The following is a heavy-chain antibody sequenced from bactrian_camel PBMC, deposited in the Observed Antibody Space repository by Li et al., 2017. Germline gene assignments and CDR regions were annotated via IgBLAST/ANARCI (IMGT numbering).Heavy chain of an antibody. Sequence: HVQLVESGGGSVQAGGSLRLSCAASGNIENSNCVAWFRQGPGEEREGLASIDTGGDSTWYDDSVKGRATISRDNAKNTLYLQMDSLQTEDTAVYYCAKGMAGTFREKGQGTQVTVS. J-gene: IGHJ4*01. CDR2: IDTGGDST. CDR1: GNIENSNC. D-gene: IGHD6*01. V-gene: IGHV3S54*01.